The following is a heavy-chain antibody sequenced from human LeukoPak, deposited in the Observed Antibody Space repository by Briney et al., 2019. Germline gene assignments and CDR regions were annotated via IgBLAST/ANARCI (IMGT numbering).Heavy chain of an antibody. V-gene: IGHV1-18*01. Sequence: ASVKVSCKASGYTFTSYGISWVQQAPGQGLEWMGWISAYNGNTNYAQKLQGRVTMTTDTSTSTAYMELRSLRSDDTAVYYCAREPYYYDSSGYSFDYWGQGTLVTVSS. D-gene: IGHD3-22*01. CDR1: GYTFTSYG. CDR2: ISAYNGNT. J-gene: IGHJ4*02. CDR3: AREPYYYDSSGYSFDY.